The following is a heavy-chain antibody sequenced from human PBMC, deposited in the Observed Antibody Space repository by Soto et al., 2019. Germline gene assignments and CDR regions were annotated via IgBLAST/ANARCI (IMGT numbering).Heavy chain of an antibody. Sequence: EVHLLESGGDLVQPGGSLRLSCTASGLTFSTYAMSWVRQAPGKGLEWVSAIGGSGTGGRTYYADSVKGRFTISRDNSKNTVYLQMNSLRADDTAVYYGAKSPGGLDGYNSDYYGMDVGGQGTTVTVSS. J-gene: IGHJ6*02. CDR2: IGGSGTGGRT. D-gene: IGHD5-12*01. V-gene: IGHV3-23*01. CDR3: AKSPGGLDGYNSDYYGMDV. CDR1: GLTFSTYA.